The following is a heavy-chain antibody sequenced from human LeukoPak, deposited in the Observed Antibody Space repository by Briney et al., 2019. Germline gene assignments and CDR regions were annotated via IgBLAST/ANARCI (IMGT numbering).Heavy chain of an antibody. J-gene: IGHJ4*02. Sequence: GGSLRLSCAASGFTFSTYSMNWVRQAPGKGLEWVSSISSSSSHIAYADSVKGRFTISRDNAKNALYLQVNSLRADDTAVYYCARGVVPAAFDYWGQGTLVTVSS. V-gene: IGHV3-21*01. CDR1: GFTFSTYS. CDR3: ARGVVPAAFDY. D-gene: IGHD2-2*01. CDR2: ISSSSSHI.